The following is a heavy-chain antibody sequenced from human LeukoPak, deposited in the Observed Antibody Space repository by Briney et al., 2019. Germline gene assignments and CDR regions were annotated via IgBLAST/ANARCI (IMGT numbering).Heavy chain of an antibody. J-gene: IGHJ4*02. CDR2: ISGSGGST. CDR1: GFTFSSYA. D-gene: IGHD3-10*01. CDR3: ARDARGYGSGSYSDY. V-gene: IGHV3-23*01. Sequence: GGSLRLSCAASGFTFSSYAMSWVRQAPGKGLERVSAISGSGGSTYYADSVKGRFTISRDNAKNSLYLQMNSLRAEDTAVYYCARDARGYGSGSYSDYWGQGTLVTVSS.